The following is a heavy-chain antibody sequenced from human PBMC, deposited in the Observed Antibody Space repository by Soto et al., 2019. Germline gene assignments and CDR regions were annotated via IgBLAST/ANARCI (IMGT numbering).Heavy chain of an antibody. CDR1: GFTFSSYW. J-gene: IGHJ6*03. D-gene: IGHD3-3*01. CDR2: IKQDGSGK. V-gene: IGHV3-7*04. Sequence: GGSLRLSCAASGFTFSSYWMSWVRQAPGKGLEWVANIKQDGSGKYYVDSVKGRFTISRDNAKNSLYLQMNSLRAEDTAVYYCARAPPAYYDFWSGYYGSTDYYMDVWGKGTTVTVSS. CDR3: ARAPPAYYDFWSGYYGSTDYYMDV.